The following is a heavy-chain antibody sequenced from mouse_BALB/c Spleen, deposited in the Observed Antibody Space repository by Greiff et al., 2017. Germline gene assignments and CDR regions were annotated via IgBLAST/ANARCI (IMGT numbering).Heavy chain of an antibody. Sequence: EVQLQQSGTVLARPGASVKMSCKASGYTFTSYWMHWVKQRPGQGLEWIGAIYPGNSDTSYNQKFKGKAKLTAVTSTSTAYMELSSLTNEDSAVYYCTRTSDDGYYVDYWGQGTTLTVSS. D-gene: IGHD2-3*01. CDR2: IYPGNSDT. J-gene: IGHJ2*01. V-gene: IGHV1-5*01. CDR3: TRTSDDGYYVDY. CDR1: GYTFTSYW.